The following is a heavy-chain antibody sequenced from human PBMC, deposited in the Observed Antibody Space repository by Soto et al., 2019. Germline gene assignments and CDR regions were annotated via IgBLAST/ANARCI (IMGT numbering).Heavy chain of an antibody. CDR2: ISGSGGST. CDR1: GFTFSSYA. V-gene: IGHV3-23*01. J-gene: IGHJ4*02. D-gene: IGHD2-2*01. CDR3: AKGGRYCSSTSCSYYFDY. Sequence: EVQLLESGGGLVQPGGSLRLSCAASGFTFSSYAMSWVRQAPGKGLEWVSAISGSGGSTYYADSVKGRFTISRDNSKNTLYLQMNSLRAEDTAVYYCAKGGRYCSSTSCSYYFDYWGQGTLVTVSS.